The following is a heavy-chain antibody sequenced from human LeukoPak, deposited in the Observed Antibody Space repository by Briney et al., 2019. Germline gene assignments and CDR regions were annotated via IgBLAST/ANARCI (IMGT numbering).Heavy chain of an antibody. V-gene: IGHV4-4*07. CDR2: IYTSGST. J-gene: IGHJ6*03. CDR1: GGSISSYY. Sequence: PSETLSLTCTVSGGSISSYYWSWIRQPAGKGLEWIGRIYTSGSTNYNPSLKSRVTMSVDTSKNQFSLKLSSVTAADTTMYYCAREGYDFWSGYYVTSYMDVRGKGTTVTVSS. CDR3: AREGYDFWSGYYVTSYMDV. D-gene: IGHD3-3*01.